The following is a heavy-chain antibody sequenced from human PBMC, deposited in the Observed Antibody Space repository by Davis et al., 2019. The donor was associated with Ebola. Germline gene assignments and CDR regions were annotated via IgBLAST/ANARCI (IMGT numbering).Heavy chain of an antibody. CDR3: ARSQAVAGTYYYYGMDV. CDR2: ISSNGGSI. Sequence: GESLKISCSASGFTFSSYAMHWVRQAPGKGLEYVSAISSNGGSIYYADSVKGRFTISRDNSKNTLYLQMSSLSAEDTAVYYCARSQAVAGTYYYYGMDVWGQGTTFTVSS. J-gene: IGHJ6*02. CDR1: GFTFSSYA. V-gene: IGHV3-64D*08. D-gene: IGHD6-19*01.